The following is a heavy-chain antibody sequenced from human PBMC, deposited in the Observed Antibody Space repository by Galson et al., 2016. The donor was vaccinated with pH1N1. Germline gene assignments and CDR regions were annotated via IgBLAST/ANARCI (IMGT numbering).Heavy chain of an antibody. CDR1: GCTGGEGW. CDR2: ICAVGGET. V-gene: IGHV5-51*03. Sequence: QSGAEVKKPGESLKMGGEGSGCTGGEGWMAGGWEMAWEGLVWSGSICAVGGETRYSPSFQGQVTISADRYISTAYLQLTSLKASDTAMYYCARRETTVGTDYWGQGTLVIVSA. D-gene: IGHD6-13*01. CDR3: ARRETTVGTDY. J-gene: IGHJ4*02.